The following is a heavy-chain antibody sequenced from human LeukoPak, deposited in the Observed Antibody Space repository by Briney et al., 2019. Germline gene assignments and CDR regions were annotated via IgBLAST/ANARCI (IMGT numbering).Heavy chain of an antibody. CDR2: VCTSCIT. CDR1: GDSISTNC. D-gene: IGHD7-27*01. Sequence: SETLSLTFSVSGDSISTNCWTWIRQPAGKGLEWIGRVCTSCITNYNPSLESRVTMSLDTSKKQFSLRLTSVTAADTAVYYCARDVLGMSGVWFFDLWGRGTLVTVSS. CDR3: ARDVLGMSGVWFFDL. J-gene: IGHJ2*01. V-gene: IGHV4-4*07.